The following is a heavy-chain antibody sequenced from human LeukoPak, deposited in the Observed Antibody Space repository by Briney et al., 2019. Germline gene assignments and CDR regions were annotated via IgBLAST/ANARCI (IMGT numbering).Heavy chain of an antibody. D-gene: IGHD6-19*01. V-gene: IGHV4-4*09. J-gene: IGHJ4*02. Sequence: ASETLSLTCNVSGASMSSNYWSWIRQPPGKGLEWIGYIYHSGNTNYSPSLESRVTMSVDESKNQFSLRVHFVSAADTAVYYCASTRRAAVAGRFDSWGQGTLVTVSS. CDR3: ASTRRAAVAGRFDS. CDR1: GASMSSNY. CDR2: IYHSGNT.